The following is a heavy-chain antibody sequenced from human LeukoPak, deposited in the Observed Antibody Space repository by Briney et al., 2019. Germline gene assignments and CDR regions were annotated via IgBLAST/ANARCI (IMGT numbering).Heavy chain of an antibody. J-gene: IGHJ4*02. CDR3: ARDWVGEYYFDY. D-gene: IGHD2-15*01. V-gene: IGHV1-69*05. CDR1: GYTFTGYY. Sequence: GASVKVSCKASGYTFTGYYMHWVRQAPGQGLEWMGRIIPIFGTANYAQKFQGRVTITTDESTSTAYMELSSLRSEDTAVYYCARDWVGEYYFDYWGQGTLVTVSS. CDR2: IIPIFGTA.